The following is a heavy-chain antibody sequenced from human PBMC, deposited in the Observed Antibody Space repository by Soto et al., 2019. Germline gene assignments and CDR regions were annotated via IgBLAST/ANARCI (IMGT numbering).Heavy chain of an antibody. V-gene: IGHV3-66*01. D-gene: IGHD1-1*01. CDR3: ARDGGNWNAPFDY. CDR2: IYSGGST. Sequence: EVQLVESGGGLVQPGGSLRLSCAASGFTVSSNYMSWVRQAPGKGLEWVSVIYSGGSTYYADSVKGRFTISRDNSKNTLYLQMNSLRAEDTAVYYCARDGGNWNAPFDYWGQGTLVTVSS. CDR1: GFTVSSNY. J-gene: IGHJ4*02.